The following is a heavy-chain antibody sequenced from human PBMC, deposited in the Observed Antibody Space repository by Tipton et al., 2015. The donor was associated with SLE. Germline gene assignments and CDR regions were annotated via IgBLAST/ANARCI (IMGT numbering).Heavy chain of an antibody. D-gene: IGHD2-2*01. Sequence: TLSLTCTVSGGSISSYYWSWIRQPPGKGLEWIGYIYYSGSTNYNPSLKSRVTISVDTPKNQFSLKLSSVTAADTAVYYCARQGESVVPAAMPVFDYWGQGTLVTVSS. CDR1: GGSISSYY. CDR2: IYYSGST. J-gene: IGHJ4*02. V-gene: IGHV4-59*08. CDR3: ARQGESVVPAAMPVFDY.